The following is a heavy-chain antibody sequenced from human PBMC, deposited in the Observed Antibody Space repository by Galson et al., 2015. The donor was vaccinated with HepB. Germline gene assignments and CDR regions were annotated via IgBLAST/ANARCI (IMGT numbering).Heavy chain of an antibody. D-gene: IGHD2-15*01. CDR3: AKRSSVWYFDH. Sequence: SLRLSCAASGFTFSSYAMSWVRQAPGKGLEWVSAISGSGDTTFYADSVKGRFTISRDKSKNTLYLQMDSLRAEDTALYYCAKRSSVWYFDHWGQGTLVTVSS. V-gene: IGHV3-23*01. CDR2: ISGSGDTT. CDR1: GFTFSSYA. J-gene: IGHJ4*02.